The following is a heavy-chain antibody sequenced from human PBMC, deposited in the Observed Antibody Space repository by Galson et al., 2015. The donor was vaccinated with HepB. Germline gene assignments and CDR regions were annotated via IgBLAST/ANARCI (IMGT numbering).Heavy chain of an antibody. CDR3: ARESRYCSGGICYAGGDYYYYYGMDG. Sequence: SLRLSCAPSGFTFSIYWMHWVRQVPGKGLVWVSRINSDGNSASYADSVKGRFIISRDNAKNTLYLYMNSLRVEDTAVYYCARESRYCSGGICYAGGDYYYYYGMDGWGQGTTVTVSS. J-gene: IGHJ6*02. CDR1: GFTFSIYW. CDR2: INSDGNSA. D-gene: IGHD2-15*01. V-gene: IGHV3-74*01.